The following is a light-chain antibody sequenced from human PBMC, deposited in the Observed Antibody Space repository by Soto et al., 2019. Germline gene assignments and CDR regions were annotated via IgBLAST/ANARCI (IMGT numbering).Light chain of an antibody. V-gene: IGKV1-5*03. J-gene: IGKJ1*01. CDR2: KAS. CDR3: QQYNSYST. Sequence: DIQMTQCPSTLSGSVGDRVTITCRASQTISSWLAWYQQKPRKAPELLIYKASSLESGVPSRLSGSGSGTEFTLSISSLQPDDFASYYCQQYNSYSTFGQGTKVDIK. CDR1: QTISSW.